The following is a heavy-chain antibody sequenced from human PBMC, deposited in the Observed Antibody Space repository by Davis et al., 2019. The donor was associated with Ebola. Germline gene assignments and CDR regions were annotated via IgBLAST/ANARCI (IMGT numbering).Heavy chain of an antibody. V-gene: IGHV1-18*01. J-gene: IGHJ4*02. Sequence: ASVKVSCKASGYTFANYRISWVRQAPGQGLEWMGWISAYNRNTNYEQKFQGRVTMTTDTSTTTAYMDLRSLGYDDTAVYYCASGRSGVAADCDYWGQGTLVTVSS. CDR2: ISAYNRNT. CDR3: ASGRSGVAADCDY. D-gene: IGHD3-3*01. CDR1: GYTFANYR.